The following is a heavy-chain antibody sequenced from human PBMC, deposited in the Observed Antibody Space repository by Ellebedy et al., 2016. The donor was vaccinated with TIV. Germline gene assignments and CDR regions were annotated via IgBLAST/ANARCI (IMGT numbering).Heavy chain of an antibody. CDR1: GFHFSSYW. CDR2: ISSGSSYI. CDR3: AIHPPARYSSGWYGD. J-gene: IGHJ4*02. D-gene: IGHD6-19*01. Sequence: PGGSLRLSCAASGFHFSSYWMSWVRQAPGQGLEWVSSISSGSSYIYYADSVKGRFTISRDNAKNSLYLQMNSLRAEDTAAYYCAIHPPARYSSGWYGDWGQGTQVTVFS. V-gene: IGHV3-21*01.